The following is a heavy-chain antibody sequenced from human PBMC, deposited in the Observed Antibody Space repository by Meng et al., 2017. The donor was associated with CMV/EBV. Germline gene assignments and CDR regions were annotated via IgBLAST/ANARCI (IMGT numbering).Heavy chain of an antibody. CDR2: INHSGST. V-gene: IGHV4-34*01. CDR1: GGSFSGYY. Sequence: QGQLQQLGAGLLKASETLSLTCAVYGGSFSGYYWSWIRQPPGKGLEWIGEINHSGSTNYNPSLKSRVTISVDTSKNQFSLKLSSVTAADTAVYYCARGGGGEWELLHYFDYWGQGTLVTVSS. D-gene: IGHD1-26*01. J-gene: IGHJ4*02. CDR3: ARGGGGEWELLHYFDY.